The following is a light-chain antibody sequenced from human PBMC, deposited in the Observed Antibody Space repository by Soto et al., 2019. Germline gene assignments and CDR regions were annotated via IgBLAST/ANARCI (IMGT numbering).Light chain of an antibody. CDR2: AAF. CDR3: QQHKDWPLT. J-gene: IGKJ4*01. Sequence: EIVMTQSPATLSVSPGERVTLSCRASQSVSTSVAWYQQKPGQAPRLLIYAAFTRATGVPARFSGSGYGTEFALTISGLQSEDFAVYHCQQHKDWPLTFGGGTKVEMK. CDR1: QSVSTS. V-gene: IGKV3-15*01.